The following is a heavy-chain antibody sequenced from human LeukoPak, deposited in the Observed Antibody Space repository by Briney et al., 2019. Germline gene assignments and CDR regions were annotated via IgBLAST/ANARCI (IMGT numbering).Heavy chain of an antibody. Sequence: SATLSLTCTVSGGSISSYYWSWIRQPAGEGLEWIGPIYSTGSTNYNPSLKSRVTISVDTSKNQFSLNLTSVTAADTAVYYCARAMSIAARLQTIFDYWGQGTLVTVSS. CDR1: GGSISSYY. CDR2: IYSTGST. CDR3: ARAMSIAARLQTIFDY. V-gene: IGHV4-4*07. D-gene: IGHD6-6*01. J-gene: IGHJ4*02.